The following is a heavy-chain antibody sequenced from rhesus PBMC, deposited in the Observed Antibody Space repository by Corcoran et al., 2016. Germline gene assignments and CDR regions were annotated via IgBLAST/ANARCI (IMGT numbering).Heavy chain of an antibody. J-gene: IGHJ4*01. D-gene: IGHD4-23*01. CDR2: IVGNSARP. CDR1: GGSISSSYW. V-gene: IGHV4S10*01. Sequence: QVQLQESGPGVVKPSETLSLTCAVSGGSISSSYWWSWIRQPPGKGLEWIGNIVGNSARPKYDSSLQSRVTISTDTSKNQFSLNLSSVTAADTAVYYCARGIQVRLVFDYWGQGVLVTVSS. CDR3: ARGIQVRLVFDY.